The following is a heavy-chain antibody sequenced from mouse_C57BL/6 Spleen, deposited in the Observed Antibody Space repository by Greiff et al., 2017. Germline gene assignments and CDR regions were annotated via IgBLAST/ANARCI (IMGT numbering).Heavy chain of an antibody. D-gene: IGHD6-1*01. CDR1: GFNIKDDY. CDR3: TSAYAMDY. CDR2: IDPENGDT. V-gene: IGHV14-4*01. Sequence: QQSGAELVRPGASVKLSCTASGFNIKDDYMHWVKQRPEQGLEWIGWIDPENGDTEYASKFQGKATITADTSSNTAYLQLSSLTSEDTAVYYCTSAYAMDYWGQGTSVTVSS. J-gene: IGHJ4*01.